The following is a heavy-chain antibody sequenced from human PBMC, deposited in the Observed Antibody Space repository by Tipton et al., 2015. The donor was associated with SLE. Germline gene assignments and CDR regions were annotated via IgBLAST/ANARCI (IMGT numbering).Heavy chain of an antibody. CDR3: ARAPRRYDALTGYGADAFDI. D-gene: IGHD3-9*01. CDR2: IYTSGTT. J-gene: IGHJ3*02. CDR1: GGSLNSGTYY. Sequence: TLSLTCTVSGGSLNSGTYYWSWIRQPAGKGLEWIGHIYTSGTTNHNPSLKSRVIISVDTSKNQLSLKLSSVAAADTAVYYCARAPRRYDALTGYGADAFDIWGQGTMVTVSS. V-gene: IGHV4-61*09.